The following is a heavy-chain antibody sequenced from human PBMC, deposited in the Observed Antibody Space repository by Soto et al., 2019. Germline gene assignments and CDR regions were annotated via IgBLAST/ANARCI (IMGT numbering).Heavy chain of an antibody. CDR1: GYSFTSYW. CDR2: IYPGDSDT. Sequence: GESLKISCKGSGYSFTSYWIGWVRQMPGKGLEWMGIIYPGDSDTRYSPSFQGQVAFSADKSISTAYLQWSGLRASDTAIYYCARRLSTGWFFDFWGQGTLVTV. CDR3: ARRLSTGWFFDF. V-gene: IGHV5-51*01. J-gene: IGHJ4*02. D-gene: IGHD6-19*01.